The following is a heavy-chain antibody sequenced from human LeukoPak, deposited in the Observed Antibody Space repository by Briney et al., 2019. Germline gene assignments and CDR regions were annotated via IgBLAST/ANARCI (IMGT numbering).Heavy chain of an antibody. CDR1: GFTFDDYA. J-gene: IGHJ5*02. Sequence: GGSLRLSCAASGFTFDDYAMHWVRQAPGKGLEWVSGISWSSGSIGYADSVKGRFTISRDNAKNSLYLQMNSLRAEDTALYYCAKGSLRLDNWFDPWGQGTLVTVSS. D-gene: IGHD2-21*01. V-gene: IGHV3-9*01. CDR2: ISWSSGSI. CDR3: AKGSLRLDNWFDP.